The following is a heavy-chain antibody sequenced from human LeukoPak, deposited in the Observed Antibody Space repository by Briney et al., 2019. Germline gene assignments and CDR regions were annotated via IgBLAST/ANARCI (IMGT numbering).Heavy chain of an antibody. D-gene: IGHD3-10*01. CDR1: GYTFTNYY. J-gene: IGHJ5*02. V-gene: IGHV1-2*02. Sequence: GASVKVSCKASGYTFTNYYMHWVRQAPGQGLEWMGWINPNSGGTNYAQKFQGRVTMTRDTSISTAYMELSRLRSDDTAVYYCARDVPLGSGSYYNLNWFDPWGQGTLVTVSS. CDR3: ARDVPLGSGSYYNLNWFDP. CDR2: INPNSGGT.